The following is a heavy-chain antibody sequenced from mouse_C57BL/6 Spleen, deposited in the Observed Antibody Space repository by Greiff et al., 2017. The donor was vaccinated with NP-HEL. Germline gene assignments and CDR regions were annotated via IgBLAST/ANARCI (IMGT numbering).Heavy chain of an antibody. J-gene: IGHJ2*01. CDR1: GFTFSSYG. CDR2: ISSGGSYT. Sequence: EVMLVESGGDLVKPGGSLKLSCAASGFTFSSYGMSWVRQTPDKRLEWVATISSGGSYTYYPDSVKGRFTISRDNAKNTLYLQMSSLKSEDTAMYYCARHRTGSYFDYWGQGTTLTVSS. D-gene: IGHD4-1*01. V-gene: IGHV5-6*02. CDR3: ARHRTGSYFDY.